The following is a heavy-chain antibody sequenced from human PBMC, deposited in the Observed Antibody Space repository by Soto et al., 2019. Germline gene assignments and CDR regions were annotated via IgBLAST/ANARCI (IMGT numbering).Heavy chain of an antibody. V-gene: IGHV3-23*01. J-gene: IGHJ6*02. CDR2: ISGSGGST. CDR3: AKDPHSSGSFYYNYYGMDV. CDR1: GFTFSSYH. D-gene: IGHD6-19*01. Sequence: VCLQLSGAASGFTFSSYHLSWVRQAPGKGLGWVSAISGSGGSTYYSESVKCRFTISRDNSKTRVYLQMSSLSAEDTAVYYCAKDPHSSGSFYYNYYGMDVCGQGTTVSVAS.